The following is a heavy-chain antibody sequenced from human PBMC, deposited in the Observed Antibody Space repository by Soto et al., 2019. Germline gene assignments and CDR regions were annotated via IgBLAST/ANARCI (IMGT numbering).Heavy chain of an antibody. J-gene: IGHJ3*02. CDR3: ARDRPTTVTTKSYAFDI. CDR1: GVTFSSYS. V-gene: IGHV3-48*01. Sequence: EVQLVESGGGLVQPGGSLRLSCAASGVTFSSYSMNWVRQAPGKGLEWVSYISSSSSTIYYADSVKCRFTISRDNAKNSLDLQMNGPRAEDTAVHYCARDRPTTVTTKSYAFDIWGQATMVTVSS. CDR2: ISSSSSTI. D-gene: IGHD4-17*01.